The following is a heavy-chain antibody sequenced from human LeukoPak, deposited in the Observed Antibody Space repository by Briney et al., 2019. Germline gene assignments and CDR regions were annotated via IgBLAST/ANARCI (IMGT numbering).Heavy chain of an antibody. Sequence: GASLRLSCAASGFTFSSYAMSWVRQAPGKGLEWVSAISGSGGSTYYADSVKGRFTISRDNSKNTLYLQMNSLRAEDTAVYNCAKVASSSWYLYYYYDMDVWGQGTTVTVSS. J-gene: IGHJ6*02. D-gene: IGHD6-13*01. CDR3: AKVASSSWYLYYYYDMDV. CDR1: GFTFSSYA. V-gene: IGHV3-23*01. CDR2: ISGSGGST.